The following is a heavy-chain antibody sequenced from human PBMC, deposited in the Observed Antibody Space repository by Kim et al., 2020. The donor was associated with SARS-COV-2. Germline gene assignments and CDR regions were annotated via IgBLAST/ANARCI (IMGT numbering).Heavy chain of an antibody. CDR3: ARDTYYDILTGLWSDAFDI. CDR2: ISAYNGNT. Sequence: ASVKVSCKASGYTFTSYGISWVRQAPGQGLEWMGWISAYNGNTNYAQKLQGRVTMTTDTSTSTAYMELRSLRSDDTAVYYCARDTYYDILTGLWSDAFDIWGQGTMVTVSS. CDR1: GYTFTSYG. D-gene: IGHD3-9*01. V-gene: IGHV1-18*01. J-gene: IGHJ3*02.